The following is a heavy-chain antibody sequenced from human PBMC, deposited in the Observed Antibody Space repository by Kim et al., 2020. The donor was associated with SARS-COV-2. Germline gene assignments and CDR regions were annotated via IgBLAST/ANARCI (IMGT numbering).Heavy chain of an antibody. J-gene: IGHJ4*02. CDR3: ARSGYYGY. D-gene: IGHD3-22*01. V-gene: IGHV3-30*04. CDR2: ISYDGSNK. Sequence: GGSLRLSCAASGFTFSSYAMHWVRQAPGKGLEWVAVISYDGSNKYYADSVKGRFTISRDNSKNTLYLQMNSLRAEDTAVYYCARSGYYGYWGQGTLVTVSS. CDR1: GFTFSSYA.